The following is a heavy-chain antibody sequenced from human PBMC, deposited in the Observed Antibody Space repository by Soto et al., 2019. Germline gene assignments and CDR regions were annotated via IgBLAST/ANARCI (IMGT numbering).Heavy chain of an antibody. V-gene: IGHV3-9*01. CDR3: AKDIAWGGSNLNHAFDV. CDR1: GFTFGDYA. D-gene: IGHD1-26*01. J-gene: IGHJ3*01. CDR2: ISWNSGII. Sequence: KLVESGGGLVQPGRSLRLSCEASGFTFGDYAMHWVRQAPGKGLEWVSSISWNSGIIDYADSVKGRFTISRDNVKNSLYLHMYSLRPDDTALYYCAKDIAWGGSNLNHAFDVWGQGSLVAVSA.